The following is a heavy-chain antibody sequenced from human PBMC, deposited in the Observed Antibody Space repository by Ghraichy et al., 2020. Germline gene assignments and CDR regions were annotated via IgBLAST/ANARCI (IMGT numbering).Heavy chain of an antibody. CDR3: ASSGMTTVTTGDY. CDR1: GSTFSSYA. CDR2: INAGNGNT. J-gene: IGHJ4*02. D-gene: IGHD4-17*01. V-gene: IGHV1-3*01. Sequence: ASVKVSCKASGSTFSSYAMHWVREAPGQRLKWMGWINAGNGNTKYSQKFQGRVTITRDTSASTAYMELSSLRSEDTAVYYCASSGMTTVTTGDYWGQGTLVTVSS.